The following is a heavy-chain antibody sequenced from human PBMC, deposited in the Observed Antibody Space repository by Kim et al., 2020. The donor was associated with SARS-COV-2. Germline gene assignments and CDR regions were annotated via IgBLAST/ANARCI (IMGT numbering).Heavy chain of an antibody. Sequence: SETLSLTCAVYGGSFSGYYWSWIRQPPGKGLEWIGEINHSGSTNYNPSLKSRVTISVDTSKNQFSLKLSSVTAADTAVYYCARRRIAARSTFDYWGQGTLVTVSS. V-gene: IGHV4-34*01. CDR2: INHSGST. CDR3: ARRRIAARSTFDY. CDR1: GGSFSGYY. D-gene: IGHD6-6*01. J-gene: IGHJ4*02.